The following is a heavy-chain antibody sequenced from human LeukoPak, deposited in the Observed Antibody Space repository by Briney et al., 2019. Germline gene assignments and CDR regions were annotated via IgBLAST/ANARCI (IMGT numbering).Heavy chain of an antibody. D-gene: IGHD3-10*01. CDR1: GGSFSGYY. J-gene: IGHJ6*04. CDR2: INHSGST. CDR3: ARGLHYYGSGSYYYYGMDV. V-gene: IGHV4-34*01. Sequence: SETLSLTCAVYGGSFSGYYWSWIRQPPGKGLEWIGEINHSGSTNYNPSLKSRVTISVDASKNRFSLKLSSVTAADTAVYYCARGLHYYGSGSYYYYGMDVWGKGTTVTVSS.